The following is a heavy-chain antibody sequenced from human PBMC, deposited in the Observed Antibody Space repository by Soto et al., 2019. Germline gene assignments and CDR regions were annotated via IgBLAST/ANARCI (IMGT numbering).Heavy chain of an antibody. J-gene: IGHJ5*02. Sequence: GGSLRLSCVVSAPTVSNYGMHWVRQAPGKGLEWVALISYDGSEEYYADSVKGRFTISRDNAKNSLYLQMNSLRVEDTSVYYCASQPAVWPYNWFDPWGQGTLVTVSS. CDR1: APTVSNYG. D-gene: IGHD2-2*01. CDR2: ISYDGSEE. CDR3: ASQPAVWPYNWFDP. V-gene: IGHV3-33*05.